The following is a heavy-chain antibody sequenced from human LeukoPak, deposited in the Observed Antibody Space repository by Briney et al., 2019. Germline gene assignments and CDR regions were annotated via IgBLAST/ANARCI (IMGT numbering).Heavy chain of an antibody. J-gene: IGHJ5*01. D-gene: IGHD5-12*01. V-gene: IGHV3-21*01. CDR2: ISSNGAYI. Sequence: GALELSLAASGFPFRTYNINWVRPAPGKGLEGVSSISSNGAYIYYADSLRGRFTISRDNAENSLYLEMNSLRDEDTAVYYCAREGGRGYSGYDWFDLWGPGTLVTVSS. CDR3: AREGGRGYSGYDWFDL. CDR1: GFPFRTYN.